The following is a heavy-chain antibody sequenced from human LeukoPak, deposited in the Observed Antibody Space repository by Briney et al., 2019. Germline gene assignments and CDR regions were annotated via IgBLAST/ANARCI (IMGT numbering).Heavy chain of an antibody. V-gene: IGHV3-7*01. J-gene: IGHJ3*02. Sequence: GGSLRLSCAASGFTFSSYWMSWVRQAPGKGLEWVANIKRDGSEKYYVDSVKGRFTISRDNAKNSLYLQMNSLRAEDTAVYYCARGADGYADAFDIWGQGTMVTVSS. CDR3: ARGADGYADAFDI. CDR2: IKRDGSEK. D-gene: IGHD5-24*01. CDR1: GFTFSSYW.